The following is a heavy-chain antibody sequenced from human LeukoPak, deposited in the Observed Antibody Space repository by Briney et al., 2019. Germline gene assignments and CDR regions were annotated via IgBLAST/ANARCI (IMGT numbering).Heavy chain of an antibody. V-gene: IGHV3-21*01. D-gene: IGHD3-22*01. J-gene: IGHJ6*02. CDR2: ISSSSSYI. CDR1: GFTLSSYS. Sequence: PGGSLRLSCAASGFTLSSYSMNWVRQAPGKGLEWVSSISSSSSYIYYADSVKGRFTISRDNAKNSLYLQMNSLRAEDTAVYYCARVRVEDYYDSKGHYYYGMDVWGQGTTVTVSS. CDR3: ARVRVEDYYDSKGHYYYGMDV.